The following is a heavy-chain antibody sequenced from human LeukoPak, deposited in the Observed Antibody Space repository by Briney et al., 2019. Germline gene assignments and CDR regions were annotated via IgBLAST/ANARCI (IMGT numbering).Heavy chain of an antibody. CDR1: GYTFSGYY. CDR2: INPNSGGT. D-gene: IGHD2/OR15-2a*01. V-gene: IGHV1-2*02. CDR3: ARSGGNSRMGAFDI. Sequence: ASVKVSCKASGYTFSGYYLHWVRQAPGQGLEWMGWINPNSGGTNSAQKFQGRVTMTRDTSIITAYMELSRLRSDDTAVYFCARSGGNSRMGAFDIWGQGTMVTVSS. J-gene: IGHJ3*02.